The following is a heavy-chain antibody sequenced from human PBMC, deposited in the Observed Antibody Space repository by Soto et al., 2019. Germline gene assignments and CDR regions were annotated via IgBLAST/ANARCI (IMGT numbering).Heavy chain of an antibody. J-gene: IGHJ4*02. D-gene: IGHD2-15*01. CDR2: INPSGEHT. V-gene: IGHV1-46*02. CDR3: ARISCKGGSCYFDFDH. CDR1: GYSFKDHY. Sequence: QVQLVQSGAEGKQPGTSLKVSCQASGYSFKDHYMNWVRQAPGGGLGGGGIINPSGEHTNYAQQFRGRVAMTRDTSTSTAYMELRSLRSEDTAVYFCARISCKGGSCYFDFDHWGQGTLVTVSS.